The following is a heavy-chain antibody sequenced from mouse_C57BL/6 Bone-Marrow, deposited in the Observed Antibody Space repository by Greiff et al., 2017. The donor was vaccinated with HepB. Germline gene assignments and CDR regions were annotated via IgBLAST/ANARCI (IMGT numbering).Heavy chain of an antibody. CDR2: IYPGSGST. CDR3: ASSQPDSSGYRDYFDY. CDR1: GYTFTSYW. Sequence: VQLQQPGAELVKPGASVKMSCKASGYTFTSYWITWVKQRPGQGLEWIGDIYPGSGSTNYNEKFKSKATLTVDTSSSTAYMQLSSLTSEDAAVYYCASSQPDSSGYRDYFDYWGQGTTLTVSS. V-gene: IGHV1-55*01. J-gene: IGHJ2*01. D-gene: IGHD3-2*02.